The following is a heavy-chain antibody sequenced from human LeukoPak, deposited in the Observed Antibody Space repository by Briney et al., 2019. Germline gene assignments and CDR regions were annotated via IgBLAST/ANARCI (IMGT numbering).Heavy chain of an antibody. J-gene: IGHJ3*02. CDR1: GGSISSYY. Sequence: PSETLSLTCTVSGGSISSYYWSWIRQPPGKGLEWIGYIYYSGSTNYNPSLKSRVTISVDTSKNQFSLKLSSVTAADTAVYYCAREKGQWLVRYDAFDIWGQGTMVTVSS. CDR2: IYYSGST. D-gene: IGHD6-19*01. CDR3: AREKGQWLVRYDAFDI. V-gene: IGHV4-59*01.